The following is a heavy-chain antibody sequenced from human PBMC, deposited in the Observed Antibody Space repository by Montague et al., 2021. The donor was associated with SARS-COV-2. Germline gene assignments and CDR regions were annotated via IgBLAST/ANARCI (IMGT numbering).Heavy chain of an antibody. J-gene: IGHJ4*02. CDR2: KYCSGST. CDR1: GASISSRSYY. D-gene: IGHD3-3*01. CDR3: ETLPSSITIFGVVQGYYFDD. Sequence: SETLSLTCTVSGASISSRSYYWGWIRQPPGKGLEWIGFKYCSGSTYYNSTLKSRGTISVDTSTNQLSLKLSSVTAADTAVYYCETLPSSITIFGVVQGYYFDDWGQGTLVTVSS. V-gene: IGHV4-39*01.